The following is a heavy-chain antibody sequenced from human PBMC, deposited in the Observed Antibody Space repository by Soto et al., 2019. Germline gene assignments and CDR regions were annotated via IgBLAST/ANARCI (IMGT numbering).Heavy chain of an antibody. CDR3: ASKGIAAAGTLGDAFDS. V-gene: IGHV5-51*01. J-gene: IGHJ3*02. CDR1: GYSFTSYW. D-gene: IGHD6-13*01. CDR2: IYPGDSDT. Sequence: PGESLKISCMGSGYSFTSYWIGWVRQMPGKGLEWMGIIYPGDSDTRYSPSFQGQVTISADKSISTAYLQWSSLKASDTAMYYCASKGIAAAGTLGDAFDSWGEGTMVTVSS.